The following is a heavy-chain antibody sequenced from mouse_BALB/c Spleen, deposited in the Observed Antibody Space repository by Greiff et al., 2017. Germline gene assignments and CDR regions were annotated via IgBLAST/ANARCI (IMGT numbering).Heavy chain of an antibody. J-gene: IGHJ1*01. Sequence: QVQLQQPGAELVKPGASVKLSCKASGYTFTSYWMHWVKQRPGQGLEWIGEINPSNGRTNYNEKFKSKATLTVDKSSSTAYMQLSSLTSEDSAVYYCARSGCGNYGSSYGYFDVWGAGTTVTVSS. CDR3: ARSGCGNYGSSYGYFDV. CDR1: GYTFTSYW. D-gene: IGHD1-1*01. CDR2: INPSNGRT. V-gene: IGHV1S81*02.